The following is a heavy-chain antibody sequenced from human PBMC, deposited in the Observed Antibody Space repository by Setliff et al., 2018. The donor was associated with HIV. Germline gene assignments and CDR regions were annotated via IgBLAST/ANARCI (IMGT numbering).Heavy chain of an antibody. CDR1: GYTFTSYG. Sequence: ASVKVSCKASGYTFTSYGISWVRQAPGQGLEWMGWISAYNGNTNYAQKLQGRVTMTTDTSTSTAYMELRSLRSDDTAVYYCARDPPLAAAGGPDAFDIWGQXXMVTVSS. V-gene: IGHV1-18*01. J-gene: IGHJ3*02. CDR2: ISAYNGNT. D-gene: IGHD6-13*01. CDR3: ARDPPLAAAGGPDAFDI.